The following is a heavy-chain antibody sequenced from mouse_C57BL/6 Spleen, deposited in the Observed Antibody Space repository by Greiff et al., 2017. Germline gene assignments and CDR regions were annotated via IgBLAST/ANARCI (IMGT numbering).Heavy chain of an antibody. V-gene: IGHV1-64*01. CDR1: GYTFTSYW. Sequence: VKLMEPGAELVKPGASVKLSCKASGYTFTSYWMHWVKQRPGQGLEWIGMIHPNSGSTNYNEKFKSKATLTVDKSSSTAYMQLSSLTSEASSVYYCAILYYGNYLVFDYWGQGTTLTVSS. CDR3: AILYYGNYLVFDY. CDR2: IHPNSGST. D-gene: IGHD2-1*01. J-gene: IGHJ2*01.